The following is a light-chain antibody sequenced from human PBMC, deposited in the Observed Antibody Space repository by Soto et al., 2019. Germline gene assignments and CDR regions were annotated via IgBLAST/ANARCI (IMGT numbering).Light chain of an antibody. CDR2: DAS. J-gene: IGKJ4*01. Sequence: EIVMTPSPATLSVSPGERATLSCRASQSVSILLAWYQQKPGQAPRLLIYDASNRATGIPPRFSGSGSGTDFTLTISSLEPEDFAVYYCQQRSSWPPPTFGGGTKVDI. CDR1: QSVSIL. CDR3: QQRSSWPPPT. V-gene: IGKV3-11*01.